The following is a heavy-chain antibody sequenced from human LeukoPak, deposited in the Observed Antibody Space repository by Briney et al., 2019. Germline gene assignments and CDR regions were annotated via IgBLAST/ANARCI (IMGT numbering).Heavy chain of an antibody. CDR1: GFTFSDYY. CDR3: AREARYYYDSSGYYASDY. Sequence: GGSLRLSCAASGFTFSDYYMSWIRQAPGKGLEWVSYINSSSSYTNYADSVKGRFTISRDNAKNSLYLQMNSLRAEDTAVYYCAREARYYYDSSGYYASDYWGQGTLVTVSS. D-gene: IGHD3-22*01. J-gene: IGHJ4*02. CDR2: INSSSSYT. V-gene: IGHV3-11*05.